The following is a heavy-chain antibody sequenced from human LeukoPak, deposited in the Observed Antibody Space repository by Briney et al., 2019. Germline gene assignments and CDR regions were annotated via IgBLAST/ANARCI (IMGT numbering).Heavy chain of an antibody. J-gene: IGHJ4*02. CDR3: ARIPRTSRAY. CDR1: EFTFSNYA. D-gene: IGHD2-2*01. V-gene: IGHV3-30*04. Sequence: PGGSLRLSCAASEFTFSNYAMYWVRQAPGRGLEWVAVISYDGSNKYYADSVKGRFTISRDNAKNSLYLQMNSLRAEDTAVYYCARIPRTSRAYWGQGTVVTVSS. CDR2: ISYDGSNK.